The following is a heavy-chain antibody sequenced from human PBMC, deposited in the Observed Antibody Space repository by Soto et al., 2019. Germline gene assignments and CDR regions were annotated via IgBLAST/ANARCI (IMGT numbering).Heavy chain of an antibody. CDR3: ARADYDFWSGYPVRRYFDY. CDR2: INHSGST. CDR1: GGSFSGYY. Sequence: SETLSLTCAVYGGSFSGYYWSWIRQPPGEGLEWIGEINHSGSTNYNPSLKSRVTISVDTSKNQFSLKLSSVTAADTAVYYCARADYDFWSGYPVRRYFDYWGQGTLVTVSS. V-gene: IGHV4-34*01. D-gene: IGHD3-3*01. J-gene: IGHJ4*02.